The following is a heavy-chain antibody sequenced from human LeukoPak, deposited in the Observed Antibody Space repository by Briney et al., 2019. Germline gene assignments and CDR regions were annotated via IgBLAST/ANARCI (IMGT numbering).Heavy chain of an antibody. CDR1: GGSFSGYY. CDR2: INHSGST. D-gene: IGHD1-1*01. Sequence: SETLSLTCAVYGGSFSGYYWSWIRQPPGKGLEWIWEINHSGSTTYNPSLKSRDTIAVDTSKNQFSLKLSSVTAADTAVYNCARVQYNWNDYGAFDIWGEGTMVTVSS. V-gene: IGHV4-34*01. CDR3: ARVQYNWNDYGAFDI. J-gene: IGHJ3*02.